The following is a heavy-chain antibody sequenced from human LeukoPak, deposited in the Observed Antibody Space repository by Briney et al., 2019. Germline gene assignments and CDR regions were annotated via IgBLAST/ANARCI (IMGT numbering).Heavy chain of an antibody. D-gene: IGHD3-10*01. V-gene: IGHV1-8*03. CDR3: AGRSAYGSGSYYVDY. Sequence: ASVKVSCKASGYTFTSYDINWVRQATGQGLEWMGWMNPNSGNTGYVQKFQGRVTITRNTSITTTYMELSSLRSEDTAVYYCAGRSAYGSGSYYVDYWGQGTLVTVSS. J-gene: IGHJ4*02. CDR2: MNPNSGNT. CDR1: GYTFTSYD.